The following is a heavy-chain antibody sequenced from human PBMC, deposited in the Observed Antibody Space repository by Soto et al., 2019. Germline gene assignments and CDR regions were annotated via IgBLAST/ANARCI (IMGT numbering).Heavy chain of an antibody. V-gene: IGHV1-69*01. CDR1: GGTFSSYA. D-gene: IGHD1-26*01. CDR2: IIPIFGTA. J-gene: IGHJ4*02. CDR3: ARSAGSYPDSYYFDY. Sequence: QVQLVQSVAEVKKPGSSVKVSCKASGGTFSSYAISWVRQAHGHGLEWMGGIIPIFGTANDAQKFQGRVTITADESTSTAYMELSSLRSEDTAVYYCARSAGSYPDSYYFDYWGQGTLVTVSS.